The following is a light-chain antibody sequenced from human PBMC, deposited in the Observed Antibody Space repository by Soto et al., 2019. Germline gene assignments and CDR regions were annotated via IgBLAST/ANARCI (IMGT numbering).Light chain of an antibody. CDR2: EVS. Sequence: QSALTQPASVSGSPGQSITISCTGTNSDVGGYNYVSWYQQHPGKAPKLTIYEVSSRPSGVSSRFSGSKSGNTASLTISWLRAEDEADYYCSCYISSSTLYVFGTGTKLTVL. V-gene: IGLV2-14*01. CDR3: SCYISSSTLYV. CDR1: NSDVGGYNY. J-gene: IGLJ1*01.